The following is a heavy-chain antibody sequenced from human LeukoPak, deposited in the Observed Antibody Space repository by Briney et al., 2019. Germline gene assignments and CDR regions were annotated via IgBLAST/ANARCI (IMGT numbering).Heavy chain of an antibody. D-gene: IGHD4-11*01. CDR2: INTNSGAT. Sequence: GASVKVSCKASGYTFTGYYLHWVRQAPGQGLEWMGWINTNSGATNYAQKFQGRVTMTRDTSISTAYMELSRLRFDDTAVYYCATLSTLTFDYWGQGTLVTVSS. J-gene: IGHJ4*02. CDR1: GYTFTGYY. CDR3: ATLSTLTFDY. V-gene: IGHV1-2*02.